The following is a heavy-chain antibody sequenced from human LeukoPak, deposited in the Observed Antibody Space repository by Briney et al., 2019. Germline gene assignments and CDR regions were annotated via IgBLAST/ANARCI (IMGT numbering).Heavy chain of an antibody. D-gene: IGHD3-22*01. V-gene: IGHV1-18*01. CDR3: ARDDRYYYDSSGYPY. CDR2: ISAYNGNT. Sequence: ASVKVSCKASGYTFTSYGISWVRQAPRQGLEWMGWISAYNGNTNYAQKLQGRVTMTTDTSTSTAYMELRSLRSDDTAVYYCARDDRYYYDSSGYPYWGQGTLVTVSS. CDR1: GYTFTSYG. J-gene: IGHJ4*02.